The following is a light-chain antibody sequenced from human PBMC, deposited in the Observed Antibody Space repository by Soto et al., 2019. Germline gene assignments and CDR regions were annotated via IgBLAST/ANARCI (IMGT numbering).Light chain of an antibody. CDR3: AAWDDNLSGFYV. J-gene: IGLJ1*01. V-gene: IGLV1-40*01. CDR2: GNR. Sequence: QSVLTQPPSVSGAPGQRVTISCTGNSSNLGAGYDVHWYQQLPGAAPKLVIFGNRNRPSGVPERFSGSKSGTSASLAISGLQSEDEAEYYCAAWDDNLSGFYVFGTGTKLTVL. CDR1: SSNLGAGYD.